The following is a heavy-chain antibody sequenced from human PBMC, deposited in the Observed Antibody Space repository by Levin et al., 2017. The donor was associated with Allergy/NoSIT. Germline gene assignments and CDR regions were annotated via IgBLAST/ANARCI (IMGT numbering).Heavy chain of an antibody. CDR1: GFTFSTYA. D-gene: IGHD1-26*01. CDR2: VSNDGKYT. V-gene: IGHV3-23*01. J-gene: IGHJ4*02. Sequence: GESLKISCAASGFTFSTYAMNWVRQAPGQGLEWVSSVSNDGKYTFYADFVEGRFTISRDNSKDTLYLRMNSLRAEDTALYYCAKDDGAAYYSVDSWGQGTLVTVSS. CDR3: AKDDGAAYYSVDS.